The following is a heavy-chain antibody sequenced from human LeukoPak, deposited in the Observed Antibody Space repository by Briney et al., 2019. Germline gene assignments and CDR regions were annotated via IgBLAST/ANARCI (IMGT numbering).Heavy chain of an antibody. CDR1: GYSISTGYY. Sequence: SETLSLTCTVSGYSISTGYYWGWIRQPPGKGLEWIGSMYHSGSTYYNPSLKSRVTMSADTSKNQFSLKLNSVTAADTAVYYCVKSNSRYQPWTLDIWGRGTMVTVSS. CDR3: VKSNSRYQPWTLDI. CDR2: MYHSGST. J-gene: IGHJ3*02. V-gene: IGHV4-38-2*02. D-gene: IGHD2-2*01.